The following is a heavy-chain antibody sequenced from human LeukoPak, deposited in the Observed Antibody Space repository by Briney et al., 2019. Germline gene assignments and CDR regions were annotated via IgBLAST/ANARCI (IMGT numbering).Heavy chain of an antibody. D-gene: IGHD2-2*01. Sequence: GGSLRLSCAASGFTFSSYIMNWVRQAPGKGLEWVSRINSDGSSTSYADSVKGRFTISRDNAKNTLYLQMNSLRAEDTAVYYCARDCSSTSCYENDAFDIWGQGTMVTVSS. CDR2: INSDGSST. J-gene: IGHJ3*02. CDR3: ARDCSSTSCYENDAFDI. V-gene: IGHV3-74*01. CDR1: GFTFSSYI.